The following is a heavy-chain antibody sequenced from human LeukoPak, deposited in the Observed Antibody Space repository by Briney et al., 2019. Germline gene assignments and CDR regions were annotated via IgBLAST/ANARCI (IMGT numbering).Heavy chain of an antibody. J-gene: IGHJ6*02. CDR3: AKVNQAPIQTYYDFWSGQGGNYYYYGMDV. V-gene: IGHV3-23*01. D-gene: IGHD3-3*01. CDR1: GFTFSSYA. Sequence: GGSLRLSCAASGFTFSSYAMSWVRQAPGKGLEWVSAISGSGGSTYYADSVKGRFTISRDNSKNTLYLQMNSLRAEDTAAYYCAKVNQAPIQTYYDFWSGQGGNYYYYGMDVWGQGTTVTVSS. CDR2: ISGSGGST.